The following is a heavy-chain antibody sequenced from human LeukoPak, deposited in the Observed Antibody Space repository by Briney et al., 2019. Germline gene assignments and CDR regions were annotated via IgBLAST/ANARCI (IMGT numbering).Heavy chain of an antibody. CDR2: TYYRSKWYN. Sequence: SQTLSLTCAISGDSVSSNSVTWNWIRQSPSRGLEWMGRTYYRSKWYNDYAVSVKSRITINPDTSKNQFSLQLNSVTPEDTAVYYCARETDWFDCWGQGTLVTVSS. CDR1: GDSVSSNSVT. V-gene: IGHV6-1*01. J-gene: IGHJ5*01. CDR3: ARETDWFDC.